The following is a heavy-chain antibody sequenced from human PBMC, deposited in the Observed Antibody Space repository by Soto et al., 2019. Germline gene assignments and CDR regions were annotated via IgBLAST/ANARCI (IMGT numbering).Heavy chain of an antibody. V-gene: IGHV3-30-3*01. CDR3: ARDAVGCFDI. CDR1: GFTFSSYA. D-gene: IGHD1-26*01. Sequence: PGGSLRLSCAASGFTFSSYAMHWVRQDPGKGLEWVAVISYDGSNKYYADSVKGRFTISRDNSKNPLYLQMNSLRAEDTAVYYCARDAVGCFDIWGQGTMVTVSS. J-gene: IGHJ3*02. CDR2: ISYDGSNK.